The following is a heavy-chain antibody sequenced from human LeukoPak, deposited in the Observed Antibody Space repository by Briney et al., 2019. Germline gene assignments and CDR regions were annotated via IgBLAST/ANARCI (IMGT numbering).Heavy chain of an antibody. Sequence: GGSLRLSCAASGFTFSSFSMNWVRQAPGKGLEWVSSISSSSTYIYYADSVKGRFTISRDNAKNSLYLQMNSLRAEDTAVYYCAREAWLAFDMWGQGTMVTVFS. CDR2: ISSSSTYI. CDR3: AREAWLAFDM. V-gene: IGHV3-21*01. CDR1: GFTFSSFS. D-gene: IGHD3-10*01. J-gene: IGHJ3*02.